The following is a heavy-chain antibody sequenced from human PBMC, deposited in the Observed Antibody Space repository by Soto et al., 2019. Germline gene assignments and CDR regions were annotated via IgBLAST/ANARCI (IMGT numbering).Heavy chain of an antibody. Sequence: GGSLRLSCAASGFTFSSYSINWVRQAPGKGLEWVSYISSSISTIYYADSVKGRFTISRDNAKNSLYLLMNSLRDEDTAVYYCARDLRYCRSTSCYERDFFDYWGQGTLVTVSS. CDR1: GFTFSSYS. D-gene: IGHD2-2*01. J-gene: IGHJ4*02. V-gene: IGHV3-48*02. CDR2: ISSSISTI. CDR3: ARDLRYCRSTSCYERDFFDY.